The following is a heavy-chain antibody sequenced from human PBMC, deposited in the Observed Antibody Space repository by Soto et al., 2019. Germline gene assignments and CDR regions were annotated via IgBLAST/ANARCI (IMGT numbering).Heavy chain of an antibody. D-gene: IGHD6-19*01. J-gene: IGHJ4*02. CDR1: SASIISEQR. CDR3: ARSFGGYAIDQ. V-gene: IGHV4-4*02. Sequence: QMQLQESGPGLVKPSETLSLTCTVSSASIISEQRWTWVRQPPGKGLEWIGEIHHSGSTNNNPSLRSRVTLSLNKSKNQFSLNLNSVTAADTAVYYCARSFGGYAIDQWGQGTLVIVSS. CDR2: IHHSGST.